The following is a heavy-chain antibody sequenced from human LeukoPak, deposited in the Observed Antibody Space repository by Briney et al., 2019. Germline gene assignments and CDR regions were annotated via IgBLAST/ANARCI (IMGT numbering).Heavy chain of an antibody. CDR3: ARSPLHLWFGELLFDY. D-gene: IGHD3-10*01. V-gene: IGHV3-33*01. Sequence: SGGSLRLSCAASGFTFSSYGMHWVRQAPGKGLEWVAVIWYDGSNKYYADSVKGRFTISRDNSKNTLYLQMNSLRAEDTAVYYCARSPLHLWFGELLFDYWGQGTLVTVSS. J-gene: IGHJ4*02. CDR1: GFTFSSYG. CDR2: IWYDGSNK.